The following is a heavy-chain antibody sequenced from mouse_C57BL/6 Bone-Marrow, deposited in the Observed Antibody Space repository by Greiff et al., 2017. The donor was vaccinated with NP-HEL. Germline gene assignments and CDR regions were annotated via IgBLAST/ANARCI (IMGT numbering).Heavy chain of an antibody. Sequence: EVQLQQSGGGLVKPGGSLKLSCAASGFTFSSYAMSWVRQTPEKRLEWVATISDGGSYTYYPDNVKGRFTISRDNAKNNLYLQMSHLKSEDTAMYYCARVYFDYWGQGTTLTVSS. V-gene: IGHV5-4*01. CDR1: GFTFSSYA. CDR2: ISDGGSYT. J-gene: IGHJ2*01. CDR3: ARVYFDY.